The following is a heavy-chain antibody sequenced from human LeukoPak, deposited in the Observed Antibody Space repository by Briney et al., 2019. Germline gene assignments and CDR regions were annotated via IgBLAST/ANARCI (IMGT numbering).Heavy chain of an antibody. V-gene: IGHV3-30*02. D-gene: IGHD3-10*01. Sequence: PGGSLRLSCAASGFTFSSYGMHWVRQAPGKGLKWVAFIRYDGSNKYYGDSVKGRFTISRDNSKNTLYLQMNSLRAEDTAVYYCATGRGFYTSGSYYLDYWGQGTLVTVSS. CDR1: GFTFSSYG. CDR3: ATGRGFYTSGSYYLDY. CDR2: IRYDGSNK. J-gene: IGHJ4*02.